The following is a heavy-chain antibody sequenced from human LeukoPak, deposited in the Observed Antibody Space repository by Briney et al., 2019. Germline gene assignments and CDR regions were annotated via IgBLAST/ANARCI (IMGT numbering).Heavy chain of an antibody. V-gene: IGHV3-53*01. Sequence: SGGSLRLSCAASGFTFSSYWMSWVRQAPGKGLEWVSVIYSGGSTYYADSVKGRFTISRDNSKNTLYLQMNSLRAEDTAVYYCARGCSSTSCYGFDYWGQGTLVTVSS. CDR1: GFTFSSYW. J-gene: IGHJ4*02. D-gene: IGHD2-2*01. CDR2: IYSGGST. CDR3: ARGCSSTSCYGFDY.